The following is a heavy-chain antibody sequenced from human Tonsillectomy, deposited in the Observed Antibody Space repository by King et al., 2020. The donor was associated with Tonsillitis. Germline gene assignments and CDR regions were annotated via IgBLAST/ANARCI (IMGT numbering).Heavy chain of an antibody. Sequence: VQLVESGGGVVQPGRSLRLSCAASGFTFSSYAMHWVRQAPGKGLEWVAVISYDGSNKYYAESVKGRFTISRDNSKNTLYLQMNSLRAEDTAVYYCAREKCSGGSCFSAFDIWGQGTMVTVSS. CDR3: AREKCSGGSCFSAFDI. CDR1: GFTFSSYA. D-gene: IGHD2-15*01. CDR2: ISYDGSNK. V-gene: IGHV3-30-3*01. J-gene: IGHJ3*02.